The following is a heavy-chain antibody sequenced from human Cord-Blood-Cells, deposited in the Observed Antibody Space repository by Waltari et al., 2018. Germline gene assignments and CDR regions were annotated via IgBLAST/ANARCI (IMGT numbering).Heavy chain of an antibody. CDR3: ARGTAYYDILTGYTYYYYYMDV. V-gene: IGHV2-26*01. Sequence: QVTLKESGPVLVKPTETLTLTCTVSGFSLSNARMGVSWIRQPPGKALAWLAHIFSNDEKSYSTSLKSRLTISKDTSKSQVVLTMTNMDPVDTATYYCARGTAYYDILTGYTYYYYYMDVWGKGTTVTVSS. J-gene: IGHJ6*03. D-gene: IGHD3-9*01. CDR1: GFSLSNARMG. CDR2: IFSNDEK.